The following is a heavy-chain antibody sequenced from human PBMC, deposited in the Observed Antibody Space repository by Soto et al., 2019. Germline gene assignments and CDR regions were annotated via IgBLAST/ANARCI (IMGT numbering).Heavy chain of an antibody. CDR1: GFTFSSYA. J-gene: IGHJ4*02. CDR3: AKDRNPHIVVVTAHDY. CDR2: ISGSGGST. V-gene: IGHV3-23*01. Sequence: VGSLRLSCAASGFTFSSYAMSWVRQAPGKGLEWVSAISGSGGSTYYADSVKGRFTISRDNSKNTLYLQMNSLRAEDTAVYYCAKDRNPHIVVVTAHDYWGQGTLVTVSS. D-gene: IGHD2-21*02.